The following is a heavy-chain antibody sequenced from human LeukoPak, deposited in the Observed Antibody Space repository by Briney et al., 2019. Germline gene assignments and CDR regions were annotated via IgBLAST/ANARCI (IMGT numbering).Heavy chain of an antibody. Sequence: HGESLQISCKVSGSSFTNYWIGWVRPVPGKGPEWMGFIYPGDSDTRYGPSFQGQVTISADTSIYTAYLQWSSLQASDTAIYYCVVAGYGGKTFDYWGQGILVTVFS. CDR2: IYPGDSDT. J-gene: IGHJ4*02. V-gene: IGHV5-51*01. CDR3: VVAGYGGKTFDY. CDR1: GSSFTNYW. D-gene: IGHD6-13*01.